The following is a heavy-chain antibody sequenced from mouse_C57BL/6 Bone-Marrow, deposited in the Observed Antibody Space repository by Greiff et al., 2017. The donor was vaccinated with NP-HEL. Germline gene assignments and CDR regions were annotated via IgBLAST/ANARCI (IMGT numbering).Heavy chain of an antibody. CDR2: ISYSCST. J-gene: IGHJ1*03. Sequence: EVQRVESGPGLAKPSQTLSLTCSVTGYSIPRDYWNWTRKFPGNKLEYFGYISYSCSTYYNPSLKSLISITRDTSKNQYYLQLNSVTTEDTATYYCARYYGSSCGYFDVWGTGTTVTVSS. V-gene: IGHV3-8*01. D-gene: IGHD1-1*01. CDR1: GYSIPRDY. CDR3: ARYYGSSCGYFDV.